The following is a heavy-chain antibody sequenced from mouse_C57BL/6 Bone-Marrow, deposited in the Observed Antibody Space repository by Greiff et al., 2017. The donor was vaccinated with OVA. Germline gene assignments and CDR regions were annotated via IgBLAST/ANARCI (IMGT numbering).Heavy chain of an antibody. V-gene: IGHV1-63*01. Sequence: VQLLQSGADLVRPGTSLKMSCKASGYTFTNYWMGWAQQTPGHGLEWIGDIYPGGGYTNYNEKFKGKATMTTDKSSSTPYMQLSSLTSEDTAIYYCARYDDDGFAYGGQGTLVTVSA. D-gene: IGHD2-4*01. CDR2: IYPGGGYT. J-gene: IGHJ3*01. CDR3: ARYDDDGFAY. CDR1: GYTFTNYW.